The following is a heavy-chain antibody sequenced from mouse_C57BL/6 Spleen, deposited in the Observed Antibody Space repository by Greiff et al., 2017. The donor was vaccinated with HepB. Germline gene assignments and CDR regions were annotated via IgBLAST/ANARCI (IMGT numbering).Heavy chain of an antibody. CDR3: ARDANSGSSYDY. D-gene: IGHD1-1*01. J-gene: IGHJ2*01. CDR1: GYTFTSYW. CDR2: IDPSDSYT. Sequence: QVQLQQPGAELVMPGASVKLSCKASGYTFTSYWMHWVKQRPGQGLEWIGEIDPSDSYTNYNQKFKGKSTLTVDKSSSTAYMQLSSLTSEDSAVYYCARDANSGSSYDYWGQGTTLTVSS. V-gene: IGHV1-69*01.